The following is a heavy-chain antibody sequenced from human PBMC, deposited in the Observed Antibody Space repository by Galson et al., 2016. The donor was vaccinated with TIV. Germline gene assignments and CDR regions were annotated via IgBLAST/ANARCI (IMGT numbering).Heavy chain of an antibody. J-gene: IGHJ6*02. CDR2: VHHSGRT. D-gene: IGHD3-3*01. Sequence: TLSLTCTVSGGSISSGSYSWTWIRQTPGKGLEWIGCVHHSGRTDYNPSLKTRVTISVDTPKNQFSLNLNSMTAADTAVHYCARHLEPKLFYVMDVWGQGATVTVS. CDR3: ARHLEPKLFYVMDV. CDR1: GGSISSGSYS. V-gene: IGHV4-30-2*01.